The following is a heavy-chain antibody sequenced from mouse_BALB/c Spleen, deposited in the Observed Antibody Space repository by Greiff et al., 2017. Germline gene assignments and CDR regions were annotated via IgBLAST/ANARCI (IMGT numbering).Heavy chain of an antibody. J-gene: IGHJ4*01. CDR2: INPSNGGT. CDR3: TRSAGYDYDDAMDY. CDR1: GYTFTSYY. Sequence: QVQLQQPGAELVKPGASVKLSCKASGYTFTSYYMYWVKQRPGQGLEWIGGINPSNGGTNFNEKFKSKATLTVDKSSSTAYMQLSSLTSEDSAVYYCTRSAGYDYDDAMDYWGQGTSVTVSS. V-gene: IGHV1S81*02. D-gene: IGHD2-4*01.